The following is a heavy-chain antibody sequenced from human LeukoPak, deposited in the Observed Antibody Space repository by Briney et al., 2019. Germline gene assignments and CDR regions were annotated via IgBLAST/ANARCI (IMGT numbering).Heavy chain of an antibody. CDR2: MRSNGSTK. CDR1: GFTFSNYA. Sequence: GGSLRLSCAASGFTFSNYAMHWVRQAPGKGLEWVAYMRSNGSTKYYADSVKGRFTISRDNSKNTLYVQMNSLRAEDTAVYYCAKGYDSSGFYLDYWGQGTXVTVSS. J-gene: IGHJ4*02. D-gene: IGHD3-22*01. CDR3: AKGYDSSGFYLDY. V-gene: IGHV3-30*02.